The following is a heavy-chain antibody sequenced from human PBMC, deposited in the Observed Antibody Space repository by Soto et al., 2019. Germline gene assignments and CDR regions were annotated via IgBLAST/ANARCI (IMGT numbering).Heavy chain of an antibody. Sequence: QVPLVESGGGVVQPGRSLRLSCAASGFIFRDYAMHWVRQAPGKGLEWVAVIWYDGSHPYYADSVKGRFTISRDNAKNTLYLQMNSLRVEDTAVYFCAREKKEKATDYWGQGALVTVSS. CDR2: IWYDGSHP. CDR3: AREKKEKATDY. CDR1: GFIFRDYA. V-gene: IGHV3-33*01. J-gene: IGHJ4*02.